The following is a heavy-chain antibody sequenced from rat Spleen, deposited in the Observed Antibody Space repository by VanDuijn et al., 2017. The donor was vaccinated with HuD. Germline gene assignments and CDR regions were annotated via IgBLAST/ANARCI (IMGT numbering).Heavy chain of an antibody. V-gene: IGHV5S23*01. J-gene: IGHJ2*01. Sequence: EVQLVESGGGSVQPGRSLKLSCAASGFTFSNYDMAWVRQAPTKGLEWVASISTGGGNTYYRDSVKGRFTISRDNAKSTLSLQMDSLRSEDTATYYCARRGYYYSGSGYFDYWGQGVMVTVSS. D-gene: IGHD1-1*01. CDR2: ISTGGGNT. CDR1: GFTFSNYD. CDR3: ARRGYYYSGSGYFDY.